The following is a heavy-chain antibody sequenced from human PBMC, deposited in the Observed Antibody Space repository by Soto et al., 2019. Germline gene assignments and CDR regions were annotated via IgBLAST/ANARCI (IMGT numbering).Heavy chain of an antibody. V-gene: IGHV1-3*01. Sequence: ASVKVSCKASGYTFTSYAMHWVRQAPGQRLEWMGWINAGNGNTKYSQKFQGRVTITRDTSASTAYMELSSLRSEDTAVYYCAIGLWELRTFDYWGQGTLVTVSS. D-gene: IGHD1-26*01. CDR3: AIGLWELRTFDY. CDR1: GYTFTSYA. J-gene: IGHJ4*02. CDR2: INAGNGNT.